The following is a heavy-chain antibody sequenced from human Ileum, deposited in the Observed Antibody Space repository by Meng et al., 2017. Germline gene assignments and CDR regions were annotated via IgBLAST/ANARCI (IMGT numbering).Heavy chain of an antibody. V-gene: IGHV3-15*01. CDR1: GFSFSDAW. D-gene: IGHD1-14*01. Sequence: GESLKISCAASGFSFSDAWMNWVRQAPGKGLEWVGRIKTKGDGVTIDYAAPAKGGFTISRDDSESTLYLQMNSLTSEDTAVYYCTTRVRTTNDNWGQGTLVTVSS. CDR2: IKTKGDGVTI. CDR3: TTRVRTTNDN. J-gene: IGHJ4*02.